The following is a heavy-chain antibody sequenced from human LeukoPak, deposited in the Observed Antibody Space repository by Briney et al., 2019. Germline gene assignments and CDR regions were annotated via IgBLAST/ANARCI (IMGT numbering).Heavy chain of an antibody. CDR3: ARRAGYYDSSGYYSPRAFDI. D-gene: IGHD3-22*01. Sequence: GESLKISCKGSGYSFTSYWIGWVRQMPGKGLEWMGIIYPGDSDTRYSPSFQGQVPISADKSISTAYLQWSSLKASDTAMYYCARRAGYYDSSGYYSPRAFDIWGQGTMVTVSS. CDR2: IYPGDSDT. CDR1: GYSFTSYW. V-gene: IGHV5-51*01. J-gene: IGHJ3*02.